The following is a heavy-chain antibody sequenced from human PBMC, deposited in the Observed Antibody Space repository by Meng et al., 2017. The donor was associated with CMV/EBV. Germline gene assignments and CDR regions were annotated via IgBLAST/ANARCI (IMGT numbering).Heavy chain of an antibody. CDR3: AREYGGWFDP. Sequence: GESPKISCAASGFNFSAYWMIWVRQAPGKGLEWVANIKQHGSEKYYVDSVKGRFTISRDDAKNSLYLQMNSLRVEDTAVYYCAREYGGWFDPWGQGTLVTVSS. CDR2: IKQHGSEK. V-gene: IGHV3-7*01. J-gene: IGHJ5*02. CDR1: GFNFSAYW. D-gene: IGHD3-16*01.